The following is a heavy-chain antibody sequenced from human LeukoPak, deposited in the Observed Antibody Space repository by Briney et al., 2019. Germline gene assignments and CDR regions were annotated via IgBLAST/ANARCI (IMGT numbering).Heavy chain of an antibody. V-gene: IGHV4-38-2*02. D-gene: IGHD6-13*01. CDR1: GYSISSGYY. CDR3: ARHYSSSWYELASNWFDP. Sequence: PSETLCLTCTVSGYSISSGYYWGWIRQPPGKGLEWIGSIYHSGSTYYNPSLKSRVTISVDTSKNQFSLKLSSVTAADTAVYYCARHYSSSWYELASNWFDPWGQGTLVTVSS. J-gene: IGHJ5*02. CDR2: IYHSGST.